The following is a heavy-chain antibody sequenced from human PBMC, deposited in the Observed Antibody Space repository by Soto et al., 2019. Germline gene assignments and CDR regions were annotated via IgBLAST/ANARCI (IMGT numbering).Heavy chain of an antibody. V-gene: IGHV3-33*01. CDR3: ARGPNYYRGGYVVFGI. Sequence: QVQLVESGGGVVQPGRSLRLSCAASGFTFSSYAMHWVRQAPGKGLEWVADIWYDGSNKYYADSVKGRFTISRDNSKNTLYLQMNSLRDEETAIYSCARGPNYYRGGYVVFGIWGQGTMVTVSS. CDR1: GFTFSSYA. D-gene: IGHD3-22*01. J-gene: IGHJ3*02. CDR2: IWYDGSNK.